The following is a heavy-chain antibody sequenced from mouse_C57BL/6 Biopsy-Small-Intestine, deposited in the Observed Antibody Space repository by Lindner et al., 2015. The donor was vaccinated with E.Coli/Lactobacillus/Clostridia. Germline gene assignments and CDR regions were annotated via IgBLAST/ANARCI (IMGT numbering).Heavy chain of an antibody. CDR2: IYPGDGDT. J-gene: IGHJ2*01. CDR1: GNAFSSYW. V-gene: IGHV1-80*01. D-gene: IGHD3-2*02. CDR3: TRKAGADY. Sequence: VQLQESGAELVKPGASVKISCKASGNAFSSYWMNWVKQRPGKGLEWIGQIYPGDGDTNYNGKFKGKAILTADKSSSTAYMELRSLTSEDSAVYYCTRKAGADYWGQGTTLTVSS.